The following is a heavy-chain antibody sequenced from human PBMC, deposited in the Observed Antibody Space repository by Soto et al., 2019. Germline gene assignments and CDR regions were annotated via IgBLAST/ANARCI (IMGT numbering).Heavy chain of an antibody. J-gene: IGHJ6*01. CDR1: SGPIKSHN. D-gene: IGHD6-13*01. CDR2: GYDTWST. V-gene: IGHV4-59*08. CDR3: VRQGIGFLHGLVDV. Sequence: QVQVQQSGPGLVKPSETLSLTCTVSSGPIKSHNWGWIRQPPGRGLGWIGYGYDTWSTSYNPSLKSRVTVSADTSTNRISLTLRFVTAAVTGVYYCVRQGIGFLHGLVDVWGQGTRVNVSS.